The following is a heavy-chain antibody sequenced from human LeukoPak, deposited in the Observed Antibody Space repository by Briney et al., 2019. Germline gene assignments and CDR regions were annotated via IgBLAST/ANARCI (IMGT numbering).Heavy chain of an antibody. CDR3: AALHYDFWSGYEPY. D-gene: IGHD3-3*01. CDR1: GFTFSSYE. Sequence: EGSLRLSCAASGFTFSSYEMNWVRQAPGKGLEWVSYISSSGSTIYYADSVKGRFTISRDNAKNSLYLQMNSLRAEDTAVYYCAALHYDFWSGYEPYWGQGTLVTVSS. CDR2: ISSSGSTI. J-gene: IGHJ4*02. V-gene: IGHV3-48*03.